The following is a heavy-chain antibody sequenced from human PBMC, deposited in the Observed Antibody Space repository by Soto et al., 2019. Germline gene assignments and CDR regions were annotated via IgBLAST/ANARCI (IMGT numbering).Heavy chain of an antibody. CDR2: ISYDGSNK. Sequence: GGSLRLSCAASGFTFSSYAMHWVRQAPGKGLEWVAVISYDGSNKYYADSVKGRFTISRDNSKNTLYLQMNSLRAEDTAVYYCARGRSSSVQLLGPWMDVWGQGTTVTVSS. CDR3: ARGRSSSVQLLGPWMDV. D-gene: IGHD2-2*01. V-gene: IGHV3-30-3*01. J-gene: IGHJ6*02. CDR1: GFTFSSYA.